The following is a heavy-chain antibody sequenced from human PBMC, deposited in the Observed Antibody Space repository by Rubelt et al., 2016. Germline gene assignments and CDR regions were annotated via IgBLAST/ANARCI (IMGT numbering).Heavy chain of an antibody. CDR3: ARHRLRPGPII. CDR2: IYYSGST. CDR1: GGSISSYY. J-gene: IGHJ3*02. Sequence: GSSPGLVKPSETLSLTCTVSGGSISSYYWSWIRQPPGKGLEWIGYIYYSGSTNYNPSLKSRVTISVDTSKNQFSLKLSSVTAADTAVYYCARHRLRPGPIIWGQGTMVTVSS. D-gene: IGHD5/OR15-5a*01. V-gene: IGHV4-59*08.